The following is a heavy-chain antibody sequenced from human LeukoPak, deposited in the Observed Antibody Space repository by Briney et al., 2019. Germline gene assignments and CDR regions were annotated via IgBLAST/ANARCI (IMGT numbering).Heavy chain of an antibody. CDR1: GFTFSDYY. D-gene: IGHD1-26*01. V-gene: IGHV3-11*06. CDR2: ISSSGSYT. CDR3: ARLKYGSPQH. Sequence: GGSLRLSCAASGFTFSDYYMSWIRQAPGKGLEWISYISSSGSYTIYADSVKGRFTISRDNAKNSLYLQMNSLRAEDTAVYYCARLKYGSPQHWGQGTLVTVPS. J-gene: IGHJ1*01.